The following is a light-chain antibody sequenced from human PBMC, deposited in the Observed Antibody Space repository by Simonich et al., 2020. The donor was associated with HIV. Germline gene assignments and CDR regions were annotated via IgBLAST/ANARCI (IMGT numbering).Light chain of an antibody. Sequence: SSELTQPPSVSVAPGQTASITCSGDALPKQYAYWYQLKPGQAPVLVIYKDNERPSGFPVRFSGDTSGTIVTLTITRVQADDEADYYCQSTDSSGTLWVFGGGTKLTVL. J-gene: IGLJ3*02. CDR2: KDN. V-gene: IGLV3-25*03. CDR1: ALPKQY. CDR3: QSTDSSGTLWV.